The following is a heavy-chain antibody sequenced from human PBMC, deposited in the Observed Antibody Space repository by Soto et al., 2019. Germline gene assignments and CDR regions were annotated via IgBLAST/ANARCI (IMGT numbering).Heavy chain of an antibody. D-gene: IGHD6-13*01. Sequence: GGSLRLSCAASGFTFSSYSMNWVRQAPGKGLEWVSSISSSSSYIYYADSVKGRFTISRDNAKNSLYLQMNSLRAEDTAVYYCARDVRGGKLVAAAGNWFDPWGQGTLVTVSS. J-gene: IGHJ5*02. CDR1: GFTFSSYS. CDR2: ISSSSSYI. V-gene: IGHV3-21*01. CDR3: ARDVRGGKLVAAAGNWFDP.